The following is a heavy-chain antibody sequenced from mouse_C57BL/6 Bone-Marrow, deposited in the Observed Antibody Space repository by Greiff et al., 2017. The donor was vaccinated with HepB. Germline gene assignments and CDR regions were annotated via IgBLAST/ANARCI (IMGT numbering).Heavy chain of an antibody. V-gene: IGHV14-4*01. Sequence: VQLQQSGAELVRPGASVKLSCTASGFNIKDDYMHWVKQRPEQGLEWIGWIDPENGDTEYASKFQGKATITEATSSNTAYLQLSSLPSEDTAVYYCTIGYYYAMDYWGQGTSVTVSS. CDR1: GFNIKDDY. CDR3: TIGYYYAMDY. J-gene: IGHJ4*01. CDR2: IDPENGDT.